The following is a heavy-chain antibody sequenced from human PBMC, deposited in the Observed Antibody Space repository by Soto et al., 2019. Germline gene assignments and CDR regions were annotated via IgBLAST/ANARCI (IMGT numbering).Heavy chain of an antibody. CDR3: ARLGGASGSSWYSCYGMDV. Sequence: GESLNISCKGSGYSFTSYWISWVRQMPGKGLEWMGRIDPSDSYTNYSPSFQGHVTISADKSISTAYLQWSSLKASDTAMYYCARLGGASGSSWYSCYGMDVWGQGTTVTXSS. CDR2: IDPSDSYT. V-gene: IGHV5-10-1*01. D-gene: IGHD6-13*01. J-gene: IGHJ6*02. CDR1: GYSFTSYW.